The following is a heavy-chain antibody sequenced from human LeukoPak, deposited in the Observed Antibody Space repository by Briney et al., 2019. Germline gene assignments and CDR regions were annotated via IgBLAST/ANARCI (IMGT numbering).Heavy chain of an antibody. CDR1: GGSFSGYS. CDR3: ARHGWHAWYFDL. J-gene: IGHJ2*01. CDR2: INQRRNT. V-gene: IGHV4-34*01. Sequence: SETLSLTCVVYGGSFSGYSWSWIRQPPGKGLEWIGEINQRRNTNYNPSLKSRVTIPIDTSKNQFSLKLSSVTAADTAVYYCARHGWHAWYFDLWGRGTLVTVSS. D-gene: IGHD6-19*01.